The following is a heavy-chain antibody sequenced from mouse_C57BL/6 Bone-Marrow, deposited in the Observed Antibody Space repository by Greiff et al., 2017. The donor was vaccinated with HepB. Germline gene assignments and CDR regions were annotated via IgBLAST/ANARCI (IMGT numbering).Heavy chain of an antibody. Sequence: EVQLQQSGAELVRPGASVKLSCTASGFNIKDDYMHWVKQRPEQGLEWIGWIDPENGDTEYASKFQGKATITADTSSNTAYLQLSSLTSEDTAVYYCRYETLSAYWGQVTLVTVSA. D-gene: IGHD2-12*01. CDR3: RYETLSAY. CDR1: GFNIKDDY. J-gene: IGHJ3*01. V-gene: IGHV14-4*01. CDR2: IDPENGDT.